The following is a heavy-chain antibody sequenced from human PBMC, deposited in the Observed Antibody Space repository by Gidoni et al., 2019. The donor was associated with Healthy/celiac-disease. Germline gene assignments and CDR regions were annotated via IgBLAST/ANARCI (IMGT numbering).Heavy chain of an antibody. V-gene: IGHV4-31*03. Sequence: QVQLQESGPGLVKPSQTLSLPCTVSGGSISSGGYYWSWIRQHPGKGLEWIGYIYSSGSTSYHPSLKSRVTIAVDTSKNKSSLKLSSVTAADTAVYYCARTSGRGVRGVGFDYWGQGTLVTVSS. CDR2: IYSSGST. CDR3: ARTSGRGVRGVGFDY. D-gene: IGHD3-10*01. J-gene: IGHJ4*02. CDR1: GGSISSGGYY.